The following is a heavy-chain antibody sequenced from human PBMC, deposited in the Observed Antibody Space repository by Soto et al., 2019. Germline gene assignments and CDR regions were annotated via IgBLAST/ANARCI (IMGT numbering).Heavy chain of an antibody. CDR3: ATVTGGIDY. J-gene: IGHJ4*02. V-gene: IGHV1-24*01. CDR1: GYTLTDLS. D-gene: IGHD3-16*01. CDR2: FEPEDGET. Sequence: ASVKDSCKVSGYTLTDLSIHWVRQAPGKVLAWIGGFEPEDGETIYAQKFQGRVTMTEDTSTDTAYMELSSLRSEDTAVYYCATVTGGIDYWGQGTLVTVSS.